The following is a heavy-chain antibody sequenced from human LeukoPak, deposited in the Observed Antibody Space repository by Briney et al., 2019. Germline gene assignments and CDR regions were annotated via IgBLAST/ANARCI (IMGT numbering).Heavy chain of an antibody. J-gene: IGHJ4*02. CDR2: ISGSGGST. V-gene: IGHV3-23*01. Sequence: PGGSLRLSCAGSGFTFNAYAMIWVRQAPGKGLEWVSTISGSGGSTYYADSVKGRFTISRDNSKNTLYLQMNSLRAEDTAVYYCAKDRGYNNGWCFDYWGQGTLVTVSS. CDR3: AKDRGYNNGWCFDY. D-gene: IGHD6-19*01. CDR1: GFTFNAYA.